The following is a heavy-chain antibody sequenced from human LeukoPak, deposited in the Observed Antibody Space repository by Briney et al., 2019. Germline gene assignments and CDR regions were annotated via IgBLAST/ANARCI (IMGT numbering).Heavy chain of an antibody. D-gene: IGHD2-15*01. V-gene: IGHV4-59*12. CDR3: ASRISNWYFDL. Sequence: SETLSLTCTVSGGSISSYYWSWIRQPPGKGLEWIGYIYYSGSTYYNPSLKSRVTISVDTSKNQFSLKLSSVTAADTAVCYCASRISNWYFDLWGRGTLVTVSS. CDR1: GGSISSYY. CDR2: IYYSGST. J-gene: IGHJ2*01.